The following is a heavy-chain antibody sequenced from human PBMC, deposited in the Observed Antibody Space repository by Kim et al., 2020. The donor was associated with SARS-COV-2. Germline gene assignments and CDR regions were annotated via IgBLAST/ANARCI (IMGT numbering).Heavy chain of an antibody. CDR1: GGSISSTSSY. Sequence: SETLSLTCTVSGGSISSTSSYWGWIRQPPGKGLEWIGSIYYTGSIFYSSSLKSRLSISVDTSQNLFYLNLMSVTAADTAVYYCARQGYHIVTGYGYFYS. CDR3: ARQGYHIVTGYGYFYS. CDR2: IYYTGSI. J-gene: IGHJ4*03. D-gene: IGHD3-9*01. V-gene: IGHV4-39*01.